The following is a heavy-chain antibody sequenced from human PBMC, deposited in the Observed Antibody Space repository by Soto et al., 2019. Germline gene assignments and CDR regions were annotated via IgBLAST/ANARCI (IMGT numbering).Heavy chain of an antibody. CDR1: GGSISSYY. J-gene: IGHJ5*02. CDR3: VSSSLDGDLNWFDP. Sequence: QVQLPESGPGLVKPSETLSLTCTVSGGSISSYYWSWIRQPPGKGLEWIGYIYYSGSTNYNPSLRRRVTISVDTSKNQFSLKLSSVTAADTAVYYCVSSSLDGDLNWFDPWGQGTLVTVSS. V-gene: IGHV4-59*08. CDR2: IYYSGST. D-gene: IGHD4-17*01.